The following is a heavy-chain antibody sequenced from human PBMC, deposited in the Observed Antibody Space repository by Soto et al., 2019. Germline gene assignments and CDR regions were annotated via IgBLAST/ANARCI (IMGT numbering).Heavy chain of an antibody. V-gene: IGHV1-2*02. CDR2: INPNSGAT. CDR3: ASIVGPDRVFYYHGMDV. D-gene: IGHD1-26*01. J-gene: IGHJ6*02. Sequence: GASVKGSCAASVYTFLGHLIYWVRQAHGQRLECMGWINPNSGATNYAQKFQGRVTMTRDTSSDTAYMELSKLTSDDTAVYYCASIVGPDRVFYYHGMDVWGQGTTVTVSS. CDR1: VYTFLGHL.